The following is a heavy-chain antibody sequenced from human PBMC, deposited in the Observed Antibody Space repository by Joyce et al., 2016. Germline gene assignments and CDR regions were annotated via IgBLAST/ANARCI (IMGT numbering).Heavy chain of an antibody. J-gene: IGHJ4*02. D-gene: IGHD4-23*01. CDR3: AREGDFGGNSINFDY. CDR2: IWYDGTKK. CDR1: GFTFSGYG. V-gene: IGHV3-33*01. Sequence: QVQLVESGGGVVQPGRSLRLSCAASGFTFSGYGLHWVRQAPGKGLEWVAVIWYDGTKKYYADSVKGRFTVSRDNSKNTLYLQMKSLRVEDTAVYYCAREGDFGGNSINFDYWGQGTLVTVSS.